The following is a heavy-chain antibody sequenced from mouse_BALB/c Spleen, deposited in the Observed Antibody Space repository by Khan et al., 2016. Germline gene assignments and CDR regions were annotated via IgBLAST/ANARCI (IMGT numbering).Heavy chain of an antibody. CDR3: ARSRDWDYALDS. J-gene: IGHJ4*01. D-gene: IGHD4-1*01. CDR2: ISCSNGAT. Sequence: LVKTGASVKISCKASGYSFTGYYMHWVKQSHGKSLEWIGYISCSNGATSYNQKFKGKATFTVDTSSSTAYMQFNSLTSEDSAVYYCARSRDWDYALDSWGQGTSVPVSS. V-gene: IGHV1S34*01. CDR1: GYSFTGYY.